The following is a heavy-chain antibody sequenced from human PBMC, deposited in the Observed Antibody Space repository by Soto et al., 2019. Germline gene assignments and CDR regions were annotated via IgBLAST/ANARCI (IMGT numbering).Heavy chain of an antibody. CDR3: ARIDDYGDYVTDY. V-gene: IGHV3-33*01. CDR1: GFTFNTHG. CDR2: IWYDGSQR. J-gene: IGHJ4*02. D-gene: IGHD4-17*01. Sequence: VERVESGGGVVQPGGSLRLSCAASGFTFNTHGMHWVRQAPGKGLEWVAVIWYDGSQRYYADFVRGRFTISRDNSQNTLYLQMTSLRAEDTAVYYCARIDDYGDYVTDYWGQGALVTVSS.